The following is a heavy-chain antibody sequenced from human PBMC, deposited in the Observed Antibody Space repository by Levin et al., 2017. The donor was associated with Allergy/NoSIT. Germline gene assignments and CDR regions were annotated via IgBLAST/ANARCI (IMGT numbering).Heavy chain of an antibody. CDR2: VYYSGSA. CDR1: GGSISSDTYY. D-gene: IGHD3-22*01. J-gene: IGHJ6*02. Sequence: PGGSLRLSCTVSGGSISSDTYYWAWVRQPPGTGLEWIGSVYYSGSAYYNPSLKTRLTISLDTSKNQFSLRLNSVTAADTAVYYCAGEPNSPYYPYYGLDVWGQGTTVTVSS. V-gene: IGHV4-39*07. CDR3: AGEPNSPYYPYYGLDV.